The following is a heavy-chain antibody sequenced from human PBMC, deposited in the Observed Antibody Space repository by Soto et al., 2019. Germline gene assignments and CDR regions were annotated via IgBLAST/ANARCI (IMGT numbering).Heavy chain of an antibody. CDR1: GGTFSSYA. J-gene: IGHJ5*02. CDR3: ARDYYYDSSGYPKYYNWFDP. Sequence: GASVKVSCKASGGTFSSYAISWVRQAPGQGLEWMGGIIPIFGTANYAQKFQGRVTITADESTSTAYMELGSLRSEDTAVYYCARDYYYDSSGYPKYYNWFDPWGQGTLVTVSS. D-gene: IGHD3-22*01. CDR2: IIPIFGTA. V-gene: IGHV1-69*13.